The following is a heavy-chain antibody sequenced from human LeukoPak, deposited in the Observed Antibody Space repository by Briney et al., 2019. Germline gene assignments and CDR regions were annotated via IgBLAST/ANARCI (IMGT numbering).Heavy chain of an antibody. J-gene: IGHJ1*01. D-gene: IGHD3-3*01. Sequence: SETLSLTCAVYGGSFSGYYWSWIRQPPGKGLEWIGEINHSGSTNYNPSLKSRVTISVDMSKNQFSLKLSSVTAADTAVYYCARAGLRFHSRGVYFQHWGQGTLVTVSS. CDR3: ARAGLRFHSRGVYFQH. CDR1: GGSFSGYY. V-gene: IGHV4-34*01. CDR2: INHSGST.